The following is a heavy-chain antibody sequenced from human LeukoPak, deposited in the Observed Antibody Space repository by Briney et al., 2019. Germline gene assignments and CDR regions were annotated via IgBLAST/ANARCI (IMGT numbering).Heavy chain of an antibody. Sequence: GGSLRLSCAASGFTVSSNYMSWVRQAPGKGLEWVSVIYSGGSTYYADSVKGRFTISRDNSKNTLYLQMNRLRAEDTAVYFCARVRGSYSLDYWGQGTLVTVSS. CDR3: ARVRGSYSLDY. D-gene: IGHD1-26*01. V-gene: IGHV3-66*01. J-gene: IGHJ4*02. CDR1: GFTVSSNY. CDR2: IYSGGST.